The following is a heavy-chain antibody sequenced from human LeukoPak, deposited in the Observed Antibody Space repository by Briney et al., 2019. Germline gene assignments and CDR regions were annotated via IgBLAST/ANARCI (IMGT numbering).Heavy chain of an antibody. D-gene: IGHD3-10*01. Sequence: GGSLRLSCAASGFSFSSYAMHWVRQAPGKGLEWVAIISYDGSTKDYADSVKGRFTMSRDNSKNTLYLQMNSLRVEDTAVYYCAGTNYYGSGSAEYFQHWGQGTLVTVSS. CDR2: ISYDGSTK. CDR3: AGTNYYGSGSAEYFQH. V-gene: IGHV3-30*04. J-gene: IGHJ1*01. CDR1: GFSFSSYA.